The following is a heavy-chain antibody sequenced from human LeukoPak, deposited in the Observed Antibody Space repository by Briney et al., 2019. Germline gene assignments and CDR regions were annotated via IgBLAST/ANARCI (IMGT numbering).Heavy chain of an antibody. CDR2: MYTSGIT. CDR3: AREITGTRGVDY. V-gene: IGHV4-4*07. CDR1: GDSFSSYF. D-gene: IGHD1-7*01. Sequence: SETLSLTCTVSGDSFSSYFWSWIRQPAGKGLEWIGRMYTSGITNSNPSLKSRVTMSVDTSNNQFSLNLTSVTAADTALYYCAREITGTRGVDYWGQGILVTVSS. J-gene: IGHJ4*02.